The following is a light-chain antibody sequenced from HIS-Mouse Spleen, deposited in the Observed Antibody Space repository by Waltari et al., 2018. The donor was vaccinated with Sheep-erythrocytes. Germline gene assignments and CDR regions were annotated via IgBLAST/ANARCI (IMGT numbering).Light chain of an antibody. CDR2: QDS. Sequence: SYELTQPPSVSVSPGQPASIPRSGAKLGDKYACWYQQKPGQSPVLVIYQDSKRPSGIPERFSGSNSGNTATLTISGTQAMDEADYYCQAWDSSTAVFGGGTKLTVL. CDR1: KLGDKY. J-gene: IGLJ2*01. CDR3: QAWDSSTAV. V-gene: IGLV3-1*01.